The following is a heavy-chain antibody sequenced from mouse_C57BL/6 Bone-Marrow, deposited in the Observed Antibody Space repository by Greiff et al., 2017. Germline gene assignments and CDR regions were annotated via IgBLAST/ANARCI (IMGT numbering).Heavy chain of an antibody. Sequence: EVMLVESGGGLVKPGGSLKLSCAASGFTFSSYTMSWVRQTPEKRLEWVATISGGGGNTYYPDSVKGRFTISRDNAKNTLYLQMSSLRSEDTALYYCARPLLLRDYYAMDYWGQGTSVTVSS. J-gene: IGHJ4*01. CDR3: ARPLLLRDYYAMDY. D-gene: IGHD1-1*01. CDR2: ISGGGGNT. V-gene: IGHV5-9*01. CDR1: GFTFSSYT.